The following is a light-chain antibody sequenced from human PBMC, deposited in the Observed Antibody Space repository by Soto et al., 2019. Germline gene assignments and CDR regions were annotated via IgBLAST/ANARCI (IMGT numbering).Light chain of an antibody. CDR3: QQSNFFPWT. CDR1: QGISSW. Sequence: DIQLTQSPSSVSASVGDRVTITCRASQGISSWLAWYQQKLGKAPELLIYAASSLHSGVPSRFSGSGSGTDFTLTISSLQPEDFATYSCQQSNFFPWTFGQGTKVDIK. CDR2: AAS. J-gene: IGKJ1*01. V-gene: IGKV1-12*01.